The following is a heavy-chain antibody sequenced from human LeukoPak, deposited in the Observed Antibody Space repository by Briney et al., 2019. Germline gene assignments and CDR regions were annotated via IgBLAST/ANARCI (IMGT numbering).Heavy chain of an antibody. CDR1: GGSISSYY. CDR2: IYYSGST. Sequence: NPSETLSLTCTVSGGSISSYYWSWIRQPPGKGLEWIGYIYYSGSTNYNPSLKSRVTISVDTSKNQFSLKLSSVTAADTAVYYCARDGYYYDSSGYHDAFDIWGQGTMVTVSS. D-gene: IGHD3-22*01. V-gene: IGHV4-59*01. CDR3: ARDGYYYDSSGYHDAFDI. J-gene: IGHJ3*02.